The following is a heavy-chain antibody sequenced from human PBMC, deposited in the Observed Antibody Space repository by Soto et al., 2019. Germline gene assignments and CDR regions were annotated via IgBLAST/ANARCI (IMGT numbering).Heavy chain of an antibody. CDR3: ARDPLTTVTTIWFDP. D-gene: IGHD4-17*01. J-gene: IGHJ5*02. CDR1: GYTFTSYG. V-gene: IGHV1-18*01. Sequence: QVQLVQSGAEVKKPGASVKVPCKASGYTFTSYGISWVRQAPGQGLEWMGWISAYNGNTNYAQKLQGRVTMTTDTSTSTAYMELRSLRSDDTAVYYCARDPLTTVTTIWFDPWGQGTLVTVSS. CDR2: ISAYNGNT.